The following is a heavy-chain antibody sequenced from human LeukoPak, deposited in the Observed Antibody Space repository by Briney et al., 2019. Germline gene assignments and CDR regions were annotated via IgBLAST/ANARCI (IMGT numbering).Heavy chain of an antibody. CDR2: IKQDGSEK. Sequence: GGSLRLSCAASGFTFSSYWMSWVRQAPGKGLEWVANIKQDGSEKYYVDSVKGRFTISRDNAKNSLYLRMNSLRAEDTAVYFCASNQDYRFDYWGQGTLVTVSS. CDR1: GFTFSSYW. CDR3: ASNQDYRFDY. J-gene: IGHJ4*02. V-gene: IGHV3-7*01. D-gene: IGHD4-11*01.